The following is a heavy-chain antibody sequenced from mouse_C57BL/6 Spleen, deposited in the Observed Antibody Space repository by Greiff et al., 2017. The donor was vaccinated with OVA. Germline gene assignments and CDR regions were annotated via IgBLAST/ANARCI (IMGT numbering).Heavy chain of an antibody. Sequence: VQLQQSGPELVKPGASVKISCKASGYSFTGYYMNWVKQSPEKSLEWIGEINPSTGGTTYNQKFKAKATLTVDKSSSTAYMQLKSLTSEDSAVYYCARRGDDYDVGFDYWGQGTTLTVSS. CDR1: GYSFTGYY. CDR3: ARRGDDYDVGFDY. D-gene: IGHD2-4*01. J-gene: IGHJ2*01. CDR2: INPSTGGT. V-gene: IGHV1-42*01.